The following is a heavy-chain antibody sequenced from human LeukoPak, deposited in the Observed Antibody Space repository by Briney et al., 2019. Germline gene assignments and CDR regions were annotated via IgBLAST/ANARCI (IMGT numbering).Heavy chain of an antibody. Sequence: GGSLRLSCAASGLNFGDFYMSWIRQAPGKGLEWVSYISGSSTYTDYADSVKGRFTVSRDNAKNSLSLQMNSLRAEDTAVYYCARHIPVAGTYAFDIWGQGTMVTVSS. D-gene: IGHD6-19*01. CDR3: ARHIPVAGTYAFDI. CDR2: ISGSSTYT. V-gene: IGHV3-11*03. CDR1: GLNFGDFY. J-gene: IGHJ3*02.